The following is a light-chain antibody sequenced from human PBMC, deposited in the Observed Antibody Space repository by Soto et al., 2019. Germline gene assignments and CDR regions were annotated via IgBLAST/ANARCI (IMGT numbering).Light chain of an antibody. CDR1: SSDVGAHNL. V-gene: IGLV2-14*01. CDR3: CSLTTRDSHV. Sequence: QSALTQPASVSGSPGQSITISCSGTSSDVGAHNLVSWYQRHPGRAPKLMIYAVSNRPSGVSNRFSGSKSGNTASLTISGLQAEDEADYYCCSLTTRDSHVFGTGTKATV. J-gene: IGLJ1*01. CDR2: AVS.